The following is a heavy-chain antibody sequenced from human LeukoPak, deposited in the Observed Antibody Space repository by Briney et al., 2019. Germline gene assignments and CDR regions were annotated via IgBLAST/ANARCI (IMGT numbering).Heavy chain of an antibody. Sequence: GGSLRLSCTASGFTFGDYAMSWVRQAPGKGLEWVGFIRGKAYGGTTEYAASVKGRFTISRDDSKSIAYLQMNSLKTEDTAVYYCTRDPSQYYYDSSGYNYWGQGTLVTVSS. D-gene: IGHD3-22*01. CDR2: IRGKAYGGTT. CDR3: TRDPSQYYYDSSGYNY. V-gene: IGHV3-49*04. CDR1: GFTFGDYA. J-gene: IGHJ4*02.